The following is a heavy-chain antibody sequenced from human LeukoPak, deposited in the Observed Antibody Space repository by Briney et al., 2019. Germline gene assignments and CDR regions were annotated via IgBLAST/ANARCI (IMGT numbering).Heavy chain of an antibody. CDR1: GFIFGDYA. Sequence: PGGSLRLSCVASGFIFGDYAMHWVRQSPEKGLEWVSGISWKSDKIVYADSVKGRFTISRDKAKKTLYLQMNNLRPDDTALYYCAKVGLWGQGTLVTVSS. CDR3: AKVGL. CDR2: ISWKSDKI. J-gene: IGHJ4*02. V-gene: IGHV3-9*01.